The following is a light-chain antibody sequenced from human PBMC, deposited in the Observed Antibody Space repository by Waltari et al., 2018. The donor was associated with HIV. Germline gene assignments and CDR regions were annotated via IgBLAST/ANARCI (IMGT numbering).Light chain of an antibody. CDR1: SSDVGGYNY. V-gene: IGLV2-14*01. Sequence: QSALTQPASVSGSPGQSITISCTGTSSDVGGYNYFSWYQQHPGKAPKLMIYEVSNRPSGVSNRFSGSKSGNTASLTISGLQAEDEADYYCSSYTSSSTVVFGGGTKLTVL. CDR2: EVS. J-gene: IGLJ2*01. CDR3: SSYTSSSTVV.